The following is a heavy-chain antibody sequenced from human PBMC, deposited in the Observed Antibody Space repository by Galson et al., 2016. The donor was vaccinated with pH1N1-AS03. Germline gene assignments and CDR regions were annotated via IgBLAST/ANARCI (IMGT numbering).Heavy chain of an antibody. V-gene: IGHV5-51*01. CDR1: GYKFTNYW. CDR2: IYPGDSDT. D-gene: IGHD1-26*01. CDR3: ARRVSYTGSYPLDY. Sequence: QSGAEVKKPGESLKISCKGSGYKFTNYWTGWVRQMPGQGLEWMGSIYPGDSDTRYSTSFQGQVTISADKSISTAYLQWSSLKASDTAMYYCARRVSYTGSYPLDYWGQGTLVTVSS. J-gene: IGHJ4*02.